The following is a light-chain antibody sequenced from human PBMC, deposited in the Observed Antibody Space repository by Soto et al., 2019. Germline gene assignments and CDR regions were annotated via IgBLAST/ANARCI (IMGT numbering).Light chain of an antibody. Sequence: EIVLTQSPGSLSLSPGEGATLSCRASQSISSSYLAWYQQRPGQAPRLLIYGASSRATGIPDRFSGSGSGTDFTLPISRLEPVDFAVYYCQQYGSSPLVTFGQGTRLEIK. CDR3: QQYGSSPLVT. J-gene: IGKJ5*01. V-gene: IGKV3-20*01. CDR2: GAS. CDR1: QSISSSY.